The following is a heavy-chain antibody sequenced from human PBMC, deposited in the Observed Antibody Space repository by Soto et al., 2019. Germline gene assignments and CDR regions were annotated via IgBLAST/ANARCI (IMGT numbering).Heavy chain of an antibody. V-gene: IGHV4-34*01. J-gene: IGHJ4*02. CDR1: GGSFSGYY. Sequence: SETLSLTCAVYGGSFSGYYWSWIRQPPGKGLEWIGEINHSGSTNYNPSLKSRVTISVDTSKNQFSLKLSSVTAADTAVYYCGHIALGNDFDYWGQGTLVTVSS. CDR3: GHIALGNDFDY. CDR2: INHSGST. D-gene: IGHD2-21*01.